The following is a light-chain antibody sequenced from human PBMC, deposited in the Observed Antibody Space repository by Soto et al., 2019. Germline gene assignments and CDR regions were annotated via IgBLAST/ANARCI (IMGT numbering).Light chain of an antibody. Sequence: QSVLTQPASVSGSPGQSITISCTGTSSDVSWYQQHPGKAPKLMIYEGSKRPSGVSNRFYGSKSGNTASLTISGLQAEDEADYYCCSYAGSSTRVFGGGTKVTVL. J-gene: IGLJ3*02. CDR3: CSYAGSSTRV. CDR1: SSDV. V-gene: IGLV2-23*01. CDR2: EGS.